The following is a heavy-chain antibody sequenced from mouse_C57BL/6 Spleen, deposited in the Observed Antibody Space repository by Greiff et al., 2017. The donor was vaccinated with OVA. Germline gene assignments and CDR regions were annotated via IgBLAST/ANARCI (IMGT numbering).Heavy chain of an antibody. CDR1: GYTYTSYW. CDR2: IYPGNSDT. V-gene: IGHV1-5*01. CDR3: TRTPFDY. Sequence: VQLQQPGTELVKPGASVKLSCKASGYTYTSYWMHWVKQRPGQGLEWIGAIYPGNSDTSYNQKFKGKAKLTAVTSASTAYMELSSLTNEDSAVYYCTRTPFDYWGQGTTLTVSS. J-gene: IGHJ2*01.